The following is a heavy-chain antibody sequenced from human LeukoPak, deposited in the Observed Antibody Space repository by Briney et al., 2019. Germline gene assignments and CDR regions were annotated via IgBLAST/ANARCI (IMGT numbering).Heavy chain of an antibody. CDR3: ARVGHDYGDYGGAFDI. CDR2: ISYDGSNK. D-gene: IGHD4-17*01. J-gene: IGHJ3*02. V-gene: IGHV3-30*03. CDR1: GFTFSTYG. Sequence: PGGSLRLSCAASGFTFSTYGIHWVRQAPGKGLEWVAVISYDGSNKYYADSVKGRFTISRDNSKNTLYLQMNSLRAEDTAVYYCARVGHDYGDYGGAFDIWGQGTMVTVSS.